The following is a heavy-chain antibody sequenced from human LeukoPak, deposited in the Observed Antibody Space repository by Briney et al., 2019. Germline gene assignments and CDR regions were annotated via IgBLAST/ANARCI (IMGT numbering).Heavy chain of an antibody. V-gene: IGHV4-39*01. D-gene: IGHD4-17*01. Sequence: SETLSLTCTVSGGSISSSSYYWGWIRQPPGKGLEWIGSTYYSGSTYYNPSLKSRVTISVDTSKNQFSLKLSSVTAADTAVYYCVPYGDYGGGYNWFDPWGQGTLVTVSS. CDR3: VPYGDYGGGYNWFDP. CDR1: GGSISSSSYY. J-gene: IGHJ5*02. CDR2: TYYSGST.